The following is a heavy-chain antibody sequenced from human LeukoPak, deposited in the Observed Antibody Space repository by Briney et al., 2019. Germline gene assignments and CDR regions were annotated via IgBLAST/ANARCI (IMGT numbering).Heavy chain of an antibody. CDR1: GGTFSSYA. CDR2: IIPIFGTA. J-gene: IGHJ6*03. Sequence: ASVKVSCKASGGTFSSYAISWVRQAPGQGLEWMGRIIPIFGTANYAQKFQGRVTITTDESTSTAYMELSSLRSEDTAVYYCARSGNLLTTVTPSYYMDVWGKGTTVTVSS. V-gene: IGHV1-69*05. D-gene: IGHD4-11*01. CDR3: ARSGNLLTTVTPSYYMDV.